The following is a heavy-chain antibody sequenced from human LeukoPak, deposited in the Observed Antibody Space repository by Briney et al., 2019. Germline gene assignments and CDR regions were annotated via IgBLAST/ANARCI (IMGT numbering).Heavy chain of an antibody. V-gene: IGHV3-23*01. J-gene: IGHJ4*02. CDR3: AKDRYYDYVWGSYRYTSYFDY. Sequence: GGSLRLSCAASGFTFSSYEMNWVRQAPGKGLEWVSAISGSGGSTYYADSVKGRFTISRDNSKNTLYLQMNSLRAEDTAVYYCAKDRYYDYVWGSYRYTSYFDYWGQGTLVTVSS. D-gene: IGHD3-16*02. CDR2: ISGSGGST. CDR1: GFTFSSYE.